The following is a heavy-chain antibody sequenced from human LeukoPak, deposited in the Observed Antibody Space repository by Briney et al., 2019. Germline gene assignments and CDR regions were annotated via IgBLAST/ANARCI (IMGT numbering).Heavy chain of an antibody. J-gene: IGHJ4*02. CDR2: ISTTGSA. CDR1: GGSFSSDYHY. D-gene: IGHD1-26*01. V-gene: IGHV4-61*02. Sequence: SETLSLTCSVSGGSFSSDYHYWMWIRQPAGKRLEWIGRISTTGSANYNPSLKSRVTMSLDTSKNQFSLKLSSVTAADTAVYYCARGPPVGYFDYWGQGTLVTVSS. CDR3: ARGPPVGYFDY.